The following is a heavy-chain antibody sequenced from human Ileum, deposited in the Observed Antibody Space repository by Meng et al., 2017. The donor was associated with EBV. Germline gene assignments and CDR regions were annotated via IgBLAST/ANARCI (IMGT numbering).Heavy chain of an antibody. CDR2: IYYSGTT. Sequence: VQRTGSGPGLVKPSDTLSLTCPVSGYSISTTNWWGWIRQPPGKGLEWIGHIYYSGTTYNNPSLKSRVTMSIDPSKNQFSLKLSSVTAVDTAVYYCARNSESGSYIDYWGLGTLVTVSS. J-gene: IGHJ4*02. CDR1: GYSISTTNW. D-gene: IGHD1-26*01. V-gene: IGHV4-28*01. CDR3: ARNSESGSYIDY.